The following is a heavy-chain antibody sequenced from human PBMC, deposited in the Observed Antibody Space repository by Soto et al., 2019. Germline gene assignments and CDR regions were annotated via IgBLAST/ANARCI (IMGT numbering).Heavy chain of an antibody. CDR2: IWYDGSNK. D-gene: IGHD3-22*01. Sequence: ESGGGVVQPGRSLRLSCAASGFTFSSYGMHWVRQAPGKGLEWVAVIWYDGSNKYYADSVKGRFTISRDNSKNTLYLQMNSLRAEDTAVYYCARDFYDSSGYYYPDYWGQGTLVTVSS. J-gene: IGHJ4*02. CDR1: GFTFSSYG. CDR3: ARDFYDSSGYYYPDY. V-gene: IGHV3-33*01.